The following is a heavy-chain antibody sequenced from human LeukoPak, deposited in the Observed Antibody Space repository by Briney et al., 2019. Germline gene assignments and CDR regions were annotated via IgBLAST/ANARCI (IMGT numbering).Heavy chain of an antibody. J-gene: IGHJ2*01. V-gene: IGHV3-23*01. D-gene: IGHD4/OR15-4a*01. CDR2: TSGSGGST. Sequence: TGGSLRLSCAASGFSFSSSAMTWVRQAPGKGLEWVSGTSGSGGSTYDADSVKGRLTISRDNSKNTLDLQMNSLRVEDTAVYYCAKVTMVGWYFDLWGRGTLVTVSS. CDR3: AKVTMVGWYFDL. CDR1: GFSFSSSA.